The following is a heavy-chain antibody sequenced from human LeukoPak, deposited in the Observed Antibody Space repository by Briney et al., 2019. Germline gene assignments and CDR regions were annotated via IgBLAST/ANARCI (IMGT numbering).Heavy chain of an antibody. Sequence: GGSLRLSCKVSGFPFTLYNMNWVRQAPGKGLEWLYYADSVKGRFTISRDNAKNSLYLQMNGLGAEDTAVYYCARELNGYGYYFFDYWGPGTLVTVSS. V-gene: IGHV3-48*04. D-gene: IGHD3-16*01. J-gene: IGHJ4*02. CDR1: GFPFTLYN. CDR3: ARELNGYGYYFFDY.